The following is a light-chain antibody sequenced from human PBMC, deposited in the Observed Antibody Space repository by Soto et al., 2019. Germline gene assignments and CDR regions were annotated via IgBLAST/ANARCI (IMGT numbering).Light chain of an antibody. J-gene: IGLJ2*01. CDR1: SSDVGGYNY. CDR3: RSYAGSNNVV. Sequence: QSALTQPPSASGSPGQSVTISCTGTSSDVGGYNYVSWYQQHPGKAPKLMIYDVSKRPSGVPDRFSGSKSGNTASLTVSGLQAEDEADYDCRSYAGSNNVVFGGGTKLTVL. V-gene: IGLV2-8*01. CDR2: DVS.